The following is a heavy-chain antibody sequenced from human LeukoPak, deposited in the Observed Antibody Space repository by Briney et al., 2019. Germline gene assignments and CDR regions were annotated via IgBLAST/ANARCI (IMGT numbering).Heavy chain of an antibody. V-gene: IGHV4-59*01. CDR1: GGSISSYY. CDR3: ACTTSGWYDHRSGRMVYYYYGMNV. J-gene: IGHJ6*02. Sequence: SGTLSLTCAVSGGSISSYYWGWIRQPPGKGLEWIGYIYYSGSTNYNPSLKSRVTISVDTSKNQFSLKLSSVTAADTAVYYCACTTSGWYDHRSGRMVYYYYGMNVWGQGTTVTVSS. D-gene: IGHD6-19*01. CDR2: IYYSGST.